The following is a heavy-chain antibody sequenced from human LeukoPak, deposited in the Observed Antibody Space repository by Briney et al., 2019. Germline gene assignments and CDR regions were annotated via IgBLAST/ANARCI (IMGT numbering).Heavy chain of an antibody. J-gene: IGHJ6*02. V-gene: IGHV1-8*01. Sequence: ASVKVSCKASGYTFTSYDINWVRQATGQGLEWMGWVNPNSGNTGYAQKFQGRVTMTRNTSISTAYMELSSLRSEDTAVYYCARADNYGDGMDVWGQGTTVTVSS. CDR2: VNPNSGNT. CDR1: GYTFTSYD. CDR3: ARADNYGDGMDV. D-gene: IGHD4-11*01.